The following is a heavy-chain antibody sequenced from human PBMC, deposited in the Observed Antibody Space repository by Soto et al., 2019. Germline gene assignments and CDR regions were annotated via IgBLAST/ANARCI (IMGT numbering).Heavy chain of an antibody. CDR2: IIPIFGTA. J-gene: IGHJ3*02. Sequence: QVQLVQSGAEVKKPGSSVKVSCKASGGTFSSYAISWVRQAPGQGLEWMGGIIPIFGTANYAQKFQGRVTITADESTSKAHKEPSSLESEDTAVYYWAREYSSSDPRNAFDIWGQGTMVTVSS. CDR3: AREYSSSDPRNAFDI. D-gene: IGHD6-6*01. CDR1: GGTFSSYA. V-gene: IGHV1-69*01.